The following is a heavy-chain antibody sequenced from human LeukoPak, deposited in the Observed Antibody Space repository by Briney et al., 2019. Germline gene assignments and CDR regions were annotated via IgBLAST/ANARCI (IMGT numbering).Heavy chain of an antibody. CDR1: GFTFSSYA. V-gene: IGHV3-9*01. D-gene: IGHD3-10*01. J-gene: IGHJ5*02. CDR2: ISWNSGSI. Sequence: GGSLRLSCAASGFTFSSYAMHWVRQAPGKGLEWVSGISWNSGSIGYADSVKGRFTISRDNAKNSLYLQMNSLRAEDTALYYCAKGSYGSGSYGWFDPWGQGTLVTVSS. CDR3: AKGSYGSGSYGWFDP.